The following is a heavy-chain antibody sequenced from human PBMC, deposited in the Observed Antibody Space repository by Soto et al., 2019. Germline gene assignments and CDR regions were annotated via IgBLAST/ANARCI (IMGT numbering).Heavy chain of an antibody. D-gene: IGHD5-12*01. CDR3: ARGSCGWLKFCYYYGMDV. Sequence: SVKVSCKASGGTFSSYAISWVRQPPGQGLEWMGGIIPILGTANYAQKFQGRVTITADESTSTAYMELSSLRSEDTAVYYCARGSCGWLKFCYYYGMDVWGQGPMVTVSS. V-gene: IGHV1-69*13. J-gene: IGHJ6*02. CDR2: IIPILGTA. CDR1: GGTFSSYA.